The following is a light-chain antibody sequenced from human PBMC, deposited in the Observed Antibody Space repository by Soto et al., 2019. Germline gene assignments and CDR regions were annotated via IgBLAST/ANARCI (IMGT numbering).Light chain of an antibody. CDR1: SSDVGSNNL. V-gene: IGLV2-23*02. CDR3: CSYAGRSASNV. Sequence: QSVLSQPASVSGSPGQSITISCTGTSSDVGSNNLVSWYQQHPGKAPKLMIYEVSKRLSGISNRFSGSKSGNTASLTISGLQAEYEAHYYCCSYAGRSASNVFGAGSKVTVL. CDR2: EVS. J-gene: IGLJ1*01.